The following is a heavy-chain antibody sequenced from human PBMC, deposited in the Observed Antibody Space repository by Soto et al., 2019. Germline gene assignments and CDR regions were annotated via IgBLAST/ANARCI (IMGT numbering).Heavy chain of an antibody. CDR1: GYTFTSYD. J-gene: IGHJ6*03. CDR3: ARGLGVTTLLGYYYYYMDV. D-gene: IGHD4-17*01. V-gene: IGHV1-8*01. Sequence: ASVKVSCKASGYTFTSYDMKWVRQATGQGLEWMGCMNPNSGNTGYAQKFQGRVTMTRNTSISTAYMELSSLRSEDTAVYYCARGLGVTTLLGYYYYYMDVWGKGTTVTVSS. CDR2: MNPNSGNT.